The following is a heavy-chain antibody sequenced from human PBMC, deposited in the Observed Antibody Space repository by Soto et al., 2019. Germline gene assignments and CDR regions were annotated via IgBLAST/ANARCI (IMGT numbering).Heavy chain of an antibody. CDR1: GFTFSSYS. V-gene: IGHV3-48*01. Sequence: GGSLRLSCAASGFTFSSYSMNWVRQAPGKGLEWVSYISSSSSTIYYADSVKGRFTISRDNAKNSLYLQMNSLRAEDTAVYYCAIGYKVVDYGDYDWYYYYGMDVWGQGTTVTVSS. J-gene: IGHJ6*02. CDR2: ISSSSSTI. CDR3: AIGYKVVDYGDYDWYYYYGMDV. D-gene: IGHD4-17*01.